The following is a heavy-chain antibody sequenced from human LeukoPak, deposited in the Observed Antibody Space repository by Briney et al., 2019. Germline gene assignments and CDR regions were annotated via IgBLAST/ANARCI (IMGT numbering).Heavy chain of an antibody. D-gene: IGHD3-10*01. J-gene: IGHJ4*02. CDR1: GGSFSGYY. Sequence: SETLSLTCAVYGGSFSGYYWSWIRQPPGKGLGWIGEINHSGSTNYNPSLKSRVTISVDTSKNQFSLKLSSVTAADTAVYYCARLGDYYGSGSPETFDYWGQGTLVTVSS. V-gene: IGHV4-34*01. CDR2: INHSGST. CDR3: ARLGDYYGSGSPETFDY.